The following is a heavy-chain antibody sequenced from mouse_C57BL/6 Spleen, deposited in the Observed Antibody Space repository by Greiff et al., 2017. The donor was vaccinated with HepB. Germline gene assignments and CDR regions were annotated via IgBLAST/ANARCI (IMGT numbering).Heavy chain of an antibody. CDR2: INPGSGGT. V-gene: IGHV1-54*01. Sequence: QVQLQQSGAELERPGTSVKVSCKASGYAFTNYLIEWVKQRPGQGLEWIGVINPGSGGTNYNEKFKGKATLTADKSSSTAYMQLSSLTSEDSAVYFCARKGGFTTVVGYFDYWGQGTTLTVSS. D-gene: IGHD1-1*01. CDR1: GYAFTNYL. CDR3: ARKGGFTTVVGYFDY. J-gene: IGHJ2*01.